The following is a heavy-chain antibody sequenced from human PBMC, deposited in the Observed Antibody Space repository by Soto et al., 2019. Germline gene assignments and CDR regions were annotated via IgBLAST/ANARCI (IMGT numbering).Heavy chain of an antibody. D-gene: IGHD3-3*01. Sequence: SVKVSCKASGDTFTNYAIGWVRQAPGQGLEWMGRIIPFFGTPTYIQNFQGRVAITADASTSTAYMELTSLRSEDTAVYYCARSLDFWSGYYNTRDTPFDYWGQGTLVTVSS. J-gene: IGHJ4*02. V-gene: IGHV1-69*13. CDR2: IIPFFGTP. CDR1: GDTFTNYA. CDR3: ARSLDFWSGYYNTRDTPFDY.